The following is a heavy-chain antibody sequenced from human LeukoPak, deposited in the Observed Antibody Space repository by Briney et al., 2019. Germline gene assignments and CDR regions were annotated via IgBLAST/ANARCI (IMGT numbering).Heavy chain of an antibody. CDR1: GGTFSSYA. CDR3: ARESGSGWYGDLAEYFQH. CDR2: IIPIFGIA. Sequence: ASVKVSCKASGGTFSSYAISWVRQAPGQGLEWMGRIIPIFGIANYAQKFQGRVAITADKSTSTAYMELSSLRSEDTAVSYCARESGSGWYGDLAEYFQHWGQGTLVTVSS. J-gene: IGHJ1*01. D-gene: IGHD6-19*01. V-gene: IGHV1-69*04.